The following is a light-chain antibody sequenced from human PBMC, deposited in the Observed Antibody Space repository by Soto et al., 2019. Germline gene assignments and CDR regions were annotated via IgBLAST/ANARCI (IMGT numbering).Light chain of an antibody. Sequence: DVEMTQSPSTLPTSIGDRVTIYCRASQNVSNWLAWYQQKPGKAPKLLIYKASRLESGVPSRFSASGSGTDFTLTINSLQSDDFATYFCQQYSKESTFGQGTKLEIK. J-gene: IGKJ2*01. CDR2: KAS. V-gene: IGKV1-5*03. CDR3: QQYSKEST. CDR1: QNVSNW.